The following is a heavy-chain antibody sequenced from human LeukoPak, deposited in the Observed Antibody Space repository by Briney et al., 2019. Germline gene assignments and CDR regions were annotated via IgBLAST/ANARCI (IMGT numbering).Heavy chain of an antibody. CDR1: GFTFSSYW. D-gene: IGHD5-12*01. Sequence: GGSLRLSCAASGFTFSSYWMSWVRQAPGRGLEWAANIKQDGSEKYYVDSVKGRFTISRDNAKNSLYLQMNSLRAEDTAVYYCARDQTEVAPYYYYYMDVWGKGTTVTVSS. V-gene: IGHV3-7*01. CDR3: ARDQTEVAPYYYYYMDV. J-gene: IGHJ6*03. CDR2: IKQDGSEK.